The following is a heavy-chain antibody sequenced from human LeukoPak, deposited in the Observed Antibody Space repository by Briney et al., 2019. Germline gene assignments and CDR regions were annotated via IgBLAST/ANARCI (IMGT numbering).Heavy chain of an antibody. D-gene: IGHD1-14*01. CDR3: SRAGTGFNIPGHY. CDR1: GASISSHY. V-gene: IGHV4-59*11. J-gene: IGHJ4*02. CDR2: IHYSGST. Sequence: PSETLSLTCSVSGASISSHYSIWIRQPPGKGLEWIGYIHYSGSTNCNPSLKSRVTISLDTSKNQFSLKLTSVTAADTAVYYCSRAGTGFNIPGHYWGRGTLVTVSS.